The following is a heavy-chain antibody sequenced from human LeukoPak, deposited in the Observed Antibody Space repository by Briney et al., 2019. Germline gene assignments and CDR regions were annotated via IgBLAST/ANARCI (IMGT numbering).Heavy chain of an antibody. V-gene: IGHV4-39*01. Sequence: PSETLSLTCTVSGGSISSSSYYGGWIRQPPGKGREWMGSIYYSGNTYYNPSLKSRVTISVDTSKNQFSLKLSSVTAADTAVYYCARRDIVVVPAAISGWFDPWGQGTLVTVSS. CDR1: GGSISSSSYY. CDR3: ARRDIVVVPAAISGWFDP. CDR2: IYYSGNT. D-gene: IGHD2-2*01. J-gene: IGHJ5*02.